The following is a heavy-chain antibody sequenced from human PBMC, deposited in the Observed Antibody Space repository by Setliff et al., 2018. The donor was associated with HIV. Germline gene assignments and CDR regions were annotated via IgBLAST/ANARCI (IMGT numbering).Heavy chain of an antibody. CDR1: GDTLSELS. V-gene: IGHV1-24*01. D-gene: IGHD2-15*01. Sequence: ASVKVSCKVSGDTLSELSMHWVRQTLGKGLEWMGGFDPDTDETIYAPRFQDRVTMTEDTSTSTAFMELSSLRSEDTAVYYCATILAGRVRRHRGFVWGQGTLVTGLL. J-gene: IGHJ4*02. CDR2: FDPDTDET. CDR3: ATILAGRVRRHRGFV.